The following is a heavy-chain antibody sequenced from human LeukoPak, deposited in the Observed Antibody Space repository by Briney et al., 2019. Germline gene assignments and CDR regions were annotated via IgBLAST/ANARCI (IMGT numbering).Heavy chain of an antibody. V-gene: IGHV1-18*01. CDR2: ISTNSDIR. CDR3: ARDWDAMNNCFDP. CDR1: GYTFTNYG. Sequence: ASVKVSCKASGYTFTNYGISGVRQAPGQGLEWMGWISTNSDIRTYAQTLQGRFTMTTDTATTTAYMELNNLTFDDTAVYYCARDWDAMNNCFDPWGQGTPVTVSS. D-gene: IGHD1-26*01. J-gene: IGHJ5*02.